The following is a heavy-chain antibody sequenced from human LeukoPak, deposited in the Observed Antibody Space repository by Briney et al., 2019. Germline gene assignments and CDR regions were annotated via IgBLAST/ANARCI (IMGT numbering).Heavy chain of an antibody. CDR1: GFTFSSYG. J-gene: IGHJ4*02. V-gene: IGHV3-30*18. Sequence: GGSLRLSCAASGFTFSSYGMHWVRQAPGKGLEWVAVVSYDGSNKYYADSVKGRFTISRDNSKNTLYLQMNSLRAEDTAVYYCAKDRDWYYFDYWGQGTLVTVSS. CDR2: VSYDGSNK. D-gene: IGHD5-24*01. CDR3: AKDRDWYYFDY.